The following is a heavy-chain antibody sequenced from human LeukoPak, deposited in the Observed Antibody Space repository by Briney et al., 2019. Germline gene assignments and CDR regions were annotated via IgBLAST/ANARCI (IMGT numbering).Heavy chain of an antibody. CDR3: VRGGAGYGPGSYYMID. V-gene: IGHV3-9*01. Sequence: QSGGSLRLSCAASGFTFDDYAMHWVRQAPGKGLEWVSGISWNSGSIGYADSVKGRFTISRDNAKNSLYLQMNSLRAEDTAVYHCVRGGAGYGPGSYYMIDWGQGTLVIVSS. CDR2: ISWNSGSI. D-gene: IGHD3-10*01. J-gene: IGHJ4*02. CDR1: GFTFDDYA.